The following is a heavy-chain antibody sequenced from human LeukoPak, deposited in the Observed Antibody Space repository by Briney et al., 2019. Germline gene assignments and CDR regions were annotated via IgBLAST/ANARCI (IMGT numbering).Heavy chain of an antibody. D-gene: IGHD3-10*01. CDR1: GYTFTSYD. Sequence: ASVKVSCKASGYTFTSYDINWVRQATGQGLEWMGWMNPNSGNTGYALKFQGRVTMTRNTSISTAYMELSSLRSEDTAVYYCARATYYYGSGDYYYGMDVWGQGTTVTVSS. CDR2: MNPNSGNT. J-gene: IGHJ6*02. V-gene: IGHV1-8*01. CDR3: ARATYYYGSGDYYYGMDV.